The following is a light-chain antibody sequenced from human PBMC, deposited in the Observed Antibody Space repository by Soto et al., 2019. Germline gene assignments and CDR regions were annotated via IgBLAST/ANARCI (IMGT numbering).Light chain of an antibody. CDR2: AAT. Sequence: DIQMTQSPSSLSASVGDRVTITCRASQRIGTYLNWYLQKPGKAPQLLIFAATSLQSGVSPKFSGGGAGTDFALPISSLQPEDLATYFCQHTYGVPFTFRPGTKVGIK. CDR1: QRIGTY. CDR3: QHTYGVPFT. V-gene: IGKV1-39*01. J-gene: IGKJ3*01.